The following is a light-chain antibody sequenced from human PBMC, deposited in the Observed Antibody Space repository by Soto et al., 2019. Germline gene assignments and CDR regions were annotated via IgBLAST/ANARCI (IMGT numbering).Light chain of an antibody. Sequence: QSALTQPASVSGSPGQSITISCTGTSSDVGGYNYVSWYQQHPDKAPKLMIYDVSNRPSGVSNRFSGSKSGNTASLTISGLQAEDEADYYCSSYTSSSTRAVFGGGTKLTVL. V-gene: IGLV2-14*01. CDR2: DVS. J-gene: IGLJ2*01. CDR3: SSYTSSSTRAV. CDR1: SSDVGGYNY.